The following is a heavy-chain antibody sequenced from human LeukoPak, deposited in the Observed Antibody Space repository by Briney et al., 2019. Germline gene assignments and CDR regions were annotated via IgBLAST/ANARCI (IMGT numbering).Heavy chain of an antibody. V-gene: IGHV4-34*01. CDR1: GGSFSGYY. Sequence: SETLSLTCAVYGGSFSGYYWSWIRQPPGKGLEWIGEITDSGSTNYNPSLKSRVTISVDRSKNQFSLKLSSVTAADTAVYYCARVIAAEEDAFDIWGQGTMVTVSS. CDR2: ITDSGST. CDR3: ARVIAAEEDAFDI. D-gene: IGHD6-13*01. J-gene: IGHJ3*02.